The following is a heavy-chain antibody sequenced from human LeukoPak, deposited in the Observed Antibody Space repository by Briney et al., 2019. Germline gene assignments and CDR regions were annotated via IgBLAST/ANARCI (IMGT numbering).Heavy chain of an antibody. CDR3: ARCRDPYYYYGMDV. CDR1: GFSVSSYA. J-gene: IGHJ6*02. CDR2: LSYDGSNI. V-gene: IGHV3-30*04. Sequence: GGSLRLSCAAAGFSVSSYAIRWVRPAPDRGLGWVAALSYDGSNIHYADSVKGRFTISRDNSKNTLYLQMNSLRAEDTAVYYCARCRDPYYYYGMDVWGQGTTVTVSS.